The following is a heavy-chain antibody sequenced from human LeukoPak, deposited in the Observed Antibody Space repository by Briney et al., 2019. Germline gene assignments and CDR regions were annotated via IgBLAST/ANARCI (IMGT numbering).Heavy chain of an antibody. CDR3: ARNNWKDHYFDY. D-gene: IGHD1-1*01. CDR2: ISYDGSNK. J-gene: IGHJ4*02. CDR1: GFTFSSYG. Sequence: GGSLRLSCAASGFTFSSYGMHWVRQAPGKGLEWVAVISYDGSNKYYADSVKGRFTISRDNSKNTLYLQMNSLRSDDTAVYYCARNNWKDHYFDYWGQGTLVTVSS. V-gene: IGHV3-30*03.